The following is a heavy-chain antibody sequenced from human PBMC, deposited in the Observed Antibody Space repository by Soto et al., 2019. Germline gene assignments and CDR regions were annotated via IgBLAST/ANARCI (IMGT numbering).Heavy chain of an antibody. CDR1: GYTFTRHY. J-gene: IGHJ3*02. D-gene: IGHD6-13*01. CDR3: ARDLLAAGSDALDI. Sequence: QMQLVQSGAEVKKPGASVKVSCKASGYTFTRHYIHWVRQAPGQGLEWLGRINSSGGHTYYAQKFQGRVALISDTSTSTVYLELSSLRPEDTAVYYCARDLLAAGSDALDIWGQGTMVTVSS. V-gene: IGHV1-46*01. CDR2: INSSGGHT.